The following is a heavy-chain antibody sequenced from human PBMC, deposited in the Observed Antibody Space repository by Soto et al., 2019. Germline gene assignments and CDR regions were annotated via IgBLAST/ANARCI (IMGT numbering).Heavy chain of an antibody. V-gene: IGHV3-30-3*01. J-gene: IGHJ6*02. CDR3: ARADTWIQLWSSNYYYGMDV. CDR2: ISYDGSNK. CDR1: GFTFSSYA. Sequence: GGSLRLSCAASGFTFSSYAMHWVRQAPGKGLEWVAVISYDGSNKYYADSVKGRFTISRDNSKNTLYLQMNSLRAEDTAVYYCARADTWIQLWSSNYYYGMDVWGQGTTVTVSS. D-gene: IGHD5-18*01.